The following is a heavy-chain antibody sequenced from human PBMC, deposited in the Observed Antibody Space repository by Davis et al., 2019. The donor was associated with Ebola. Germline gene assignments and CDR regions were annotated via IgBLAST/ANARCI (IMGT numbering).Heavy chain of an antibody. Sequence: LSCAVYGGSFSGYYWSWIRQPPGKGLEWIGEITHSGSTNYNPSLKSRVTISVDTSKNQFSLRLNSVTAADTAVYYCARGSDAYKTGYWGQGTLVTVSS. J-gene: IGHJ4*02. CDR1: GGSFSGYY. D-gene: IGHD5-24*01. CDR2: ITHSGST. CDR3: ARGSDAYKTGY. V-gene: IGHV4-34*01.